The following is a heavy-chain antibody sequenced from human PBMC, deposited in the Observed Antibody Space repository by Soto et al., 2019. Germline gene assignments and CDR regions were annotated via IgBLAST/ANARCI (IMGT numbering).Heavy chain of an antibody. CDR2: INHSGST. CDR1: GGSFSGYY. V-gene: IGHV4-34*01. Sequence: SETLSLTCAVYGGSFSGYYWSWIRQPPGKGLEWIGEINHSGSTNYNPSLKSRVTISVDTSKNQFSLKLSSVTAADTAVYYCAEAIVATITSDAFDIWGQGTMVTVSS. D-gene: IGHD5-12*01. J-gene: IGHJ3*02. CDR3: AEAIVATITSDAFDI.